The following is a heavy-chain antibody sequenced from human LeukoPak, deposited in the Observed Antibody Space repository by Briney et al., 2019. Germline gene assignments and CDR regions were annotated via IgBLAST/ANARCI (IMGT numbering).Heavy chain of an antibody. V-gene: IGHV4-39*01. CDR2: IYYSGST. D-gene: IGHD2-2*02. CDR1: GGSISSSSYY. Sequence: SETLSLTCTVSGGSISSSSYYWGWIRQPPGKGLEWIGSIYYSGSTYYNPSLKSRVTISVDTSKNQFSLKLSSVTAADTAVYYCARHAGDIVVVPAAILYFDYWGQGTPVTVSS. J-gene: IGHJ4*02. CDR3: ARHAGDIVVVPAAILYFDY.